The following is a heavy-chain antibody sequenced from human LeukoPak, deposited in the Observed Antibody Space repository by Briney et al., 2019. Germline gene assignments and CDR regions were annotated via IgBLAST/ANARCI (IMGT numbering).Heavy chain of an antibody. CDR1: GFTFSSYS. V-gene: IGHV3-21*01. D-gene: IGHD3-22*01. Sequence: PGGSLRLSCAASGFTFSSYSMNWARQAPGKGLEWVSSISSSSSYIYYADSVKGRFTISRDNAKNSLYLQMNSLRAEDTAVYYCARDPAMIVVGNFDYWGQGTLVTVSS. CDR3: ARDPAMIVVGNFDY. CDR2: ISSSSSYI. J-gene: IGHJ4*02.